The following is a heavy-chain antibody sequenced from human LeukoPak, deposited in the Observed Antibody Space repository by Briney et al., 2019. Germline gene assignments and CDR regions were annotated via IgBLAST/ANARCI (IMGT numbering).Heavy chain of an antibody. CDR1: GFTVSSNY. D-gene: IGHD1-26*01. CDR2: IIPIFGTA. CDR3: ARDHGSSYFDY. Sequence: GGSLRLSCAASGFTVSSNYMSWVRQAPGQGLEWMGGIIPIFGTANYAQKFQGRVTITADESTSTAYMELSSLRSEDTAVYYCARDHGSSYFDYWGQGTLVTVSS. V-gene: IGHV1-69*01. J-gene: IGHJ4*02.